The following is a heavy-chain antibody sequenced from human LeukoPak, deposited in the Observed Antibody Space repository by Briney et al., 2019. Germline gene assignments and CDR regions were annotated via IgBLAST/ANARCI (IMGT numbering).Heavy chain of an antibody. CDR2: IWYDGSNK. CDR1: GFTFSSYG. Sequence: PGRSLRLSCAASGFTFSSYGMHCVRQAPGKGLEWVAVIWYDGSNKYYADSVKGRFTISRDNSKNTLYLQMNSLRAEDTAVYYCARDSLGTVFDYWGQGTLVTVSS. D-gene: IGHD6-13*01. V-gene: IGHV3-33*01. CDR3: ARDSLGTVFDY. J-gene: IGHJ4*02.